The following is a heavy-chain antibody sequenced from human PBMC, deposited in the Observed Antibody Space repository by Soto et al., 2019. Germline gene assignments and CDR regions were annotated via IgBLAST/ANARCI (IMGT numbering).Heavy chain of an antibody. CDR3: AHRVGLQGNWNGGYFDF. V-gene: IGHV2-5*02. CDR2: IYWDDDK. D-gene: IGHD1-1*01. Sequence: QVTLEESGPTRVKPTQTLTLTCTFSGFSLATSGVGVGWVRQPPGKALERLALIYWDDDKRYSPSLRSRLTVTQDTSRNQVVLTMTNMDPVDTATYYCAHRVGLQGNWNGGYFDFWGQGALVTVYS. J-gene: IGHJ4*02. CDR1: GFSLATSGVG.